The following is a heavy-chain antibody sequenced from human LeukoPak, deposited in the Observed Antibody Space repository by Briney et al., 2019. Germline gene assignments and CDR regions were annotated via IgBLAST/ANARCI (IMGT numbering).Heavy chain of an antibody. J-gene: IGHJ4*02. CDR3: AKGPPTPWGALDY. V-gene: IGHV3-33*06. D-gene: IGHD2-15*01. CDR2: IWYDGSNK. CDR1: GFTFSNYG. Sequence: PGGSLRLSCAASGFTFSNYGLHWVRQAPGKGLEWVAVIWYDGSNKYYADSVKGRFTISRDNSKNTLYLQLNGLRPEDTAVYYCAKGPPTPWGALDYWGQGTLVTVSS.